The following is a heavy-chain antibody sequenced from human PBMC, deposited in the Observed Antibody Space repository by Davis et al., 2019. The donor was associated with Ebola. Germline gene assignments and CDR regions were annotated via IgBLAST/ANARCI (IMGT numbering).Heavy chain of an antibody. D-gene: IGHD2-2*01. CDR2: IYHSGST. Sequence: GSLRLSCAVSGGSISSSNWWSWVRQPPGTGLEWIGEIYHSGSTNYNPSLKSRVTISVDKSKNQFSLKLSSVTAADTAVYYCASSPSHQLLFGRLSRRGGFDYWGQGTLVTVSS. J-gene: IGHJ4*02. CDR1: GGSISSSNW. V-gene: IGHV4-4*02. CDR3: ASSPSHQLLFGRLSRRGGFDY.